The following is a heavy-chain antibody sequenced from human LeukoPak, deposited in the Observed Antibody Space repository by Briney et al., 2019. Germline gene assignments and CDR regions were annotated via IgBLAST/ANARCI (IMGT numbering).Heavy chain of an antibody. CDR2: IIPVFGTT. D-gene: IGHD3-10*01. V-gene: IGHV1-69*05. J-gene: IGHJ3*02. CDR1: GGSFSSYA. Sequence: SVKVSCKASGGSFSSYAVSWVRQAPGQGLEWVGGIIPVFGTTNYAQKFHGRVTITTDESATTAYMELNSLTSEDTAVYYCARGVLLPRSDAFDIWGQGTMVTVSS. CDR3: ARGVLLPRSDAFDI.